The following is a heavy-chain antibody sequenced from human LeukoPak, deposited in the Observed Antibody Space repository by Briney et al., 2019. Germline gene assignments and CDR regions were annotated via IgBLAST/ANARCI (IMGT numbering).Heavy chain of an antibody. J-gene: IGHJ6*03. V-gene: IGHV4-34*01. CDR1: GGSFSGYY. CDR3: AGGYYYYYYMDV. Sequence: PSETVSLTCAVYGGSFSGYYWNWIRQPPPKGLEWIGEINHSGSTNYNPSLKRRVTISVDTSKNQFSLKLSSVTAADTAVYYCAGGYYYYYYMDVWGKGTTVTVSS. CDR2: INHSGST.